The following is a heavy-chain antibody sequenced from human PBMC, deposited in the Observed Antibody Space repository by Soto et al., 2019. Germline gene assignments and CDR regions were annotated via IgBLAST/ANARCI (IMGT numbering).Heavy chain of an antibody. V-gene: IGHV3-21*01. CDR1: GFTFSSYS. Sequence: PGGSLRLSCAASGFTFSSYSMNWVLQAPGKGLEWVSSISSSSSYIYYADSVKGRFTISRDNAKNSLYLQMNSLRAEDTAVYYCGRGITSYYYYMEVWGKGTTVTVSS. CDR2: ISSSSSYI. J-gene: IGHJ6*03. CDR3: GRGITSYYYYMEV. D-gene: IGHD3-10*01.